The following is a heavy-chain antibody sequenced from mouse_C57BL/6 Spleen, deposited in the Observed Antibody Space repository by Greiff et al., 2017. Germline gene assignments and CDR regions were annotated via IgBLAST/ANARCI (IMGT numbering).Heavy chain of an antibody. D-gene: IGHD2-5*01. Sequence: QVQLQQSGAELVKPGASVKLSCKASGYTFTEYTIHWVKQRSGQGLEWIGWFYPGSGSIKYNEKFKDKATLTEDKSSSTVYMELSRLTSEGSAVYCCARQPAYYSNYGAMDYWGQGTSVTVSS. CDR3: ARQPAYYSNYGAMDY. CDR1: GYTFTEYT. V-gene: IGHV1-62-2*01. CDR2: FYPGSGSI. J-gene: IGHJ4*01.